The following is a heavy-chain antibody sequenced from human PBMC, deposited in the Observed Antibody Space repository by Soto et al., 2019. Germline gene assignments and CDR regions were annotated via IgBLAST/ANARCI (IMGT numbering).Heavy chain of an antibody. CDR3: AASIAAAGTNYYYGMDV. CDR2: IVVGSGNT. J-gene: IGHJ6*02. V-gene: IGHV1-58*01. CDR1: GFTFTSSA. Sequence: SVKVSCKASGFTFTSSAVQWVRQARGQRLEWIGWIVVGSGNTNYAQKFQERVTITRDTSTSTAYMELSSLRSEDTAVYYCAASIAAAGTNYYYGMDVWGQGTTVTVSS. D-gene: IGHD6-13*01.